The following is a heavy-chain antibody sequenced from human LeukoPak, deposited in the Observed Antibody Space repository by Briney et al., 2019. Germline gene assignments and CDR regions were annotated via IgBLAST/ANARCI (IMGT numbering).Heavy chain of an antibody. CDR1: GFTFNNAW. J-gene: IGHJ4*02. V-gene: IGHV3-7*01. Sequence: GGSLRLSCAASGFTFNNAWMSWVRQAPGKGLEWVANINQDGSQRHYVDSVKGRFTISRDNAKNILYLQMNSLGAEDTAVYYCVRGGYSSFDYWGQGTLVTVSS. CDR3: VRGGYSSFDY. CDR2: INQDGSQR. D-gene: IGHD3-10*01.